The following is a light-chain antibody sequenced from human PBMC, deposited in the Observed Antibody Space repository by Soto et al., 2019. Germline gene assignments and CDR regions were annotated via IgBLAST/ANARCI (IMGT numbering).Light chain of an antibody. J-gene: IGKJ1*01. Sequence: EIVMTQSPATLSVSPGERATLSCRASQSVGSHLAWYQLKPGQAPRLLIHGASTRATGIPARFSGSGSGTEFTLTISSLQSEDFAVYSCQQYNKWPRTFGQGTKVEIK. V-gene: IGKV3-15*01. CDR2: GAS. CDR1: QSVGSH. CDR3: QQYNKWPRT.